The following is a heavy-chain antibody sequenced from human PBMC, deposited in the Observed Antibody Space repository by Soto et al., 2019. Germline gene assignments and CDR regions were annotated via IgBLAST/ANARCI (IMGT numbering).Heavy chain of an antibody. D-gene: IGHD3-10*01. J-gene: IGHJ5*02. CDR3: ARQFDPYYYGSGSQTWFDP. V-gene: IGHV4-59*08. Sequence: SETLSLTCTVSGDSISSYYWSWIRQPPGKGLEWIGYIYYSGSTNFNPSLNSRVTMSVDTSKSQFSLKLSSVTAADTAIYYCARQFDPYYYGSGSQTWFDPWGQGTLVTVSS. CDR2: IYYSGST. CDR1: GDSISSYY.